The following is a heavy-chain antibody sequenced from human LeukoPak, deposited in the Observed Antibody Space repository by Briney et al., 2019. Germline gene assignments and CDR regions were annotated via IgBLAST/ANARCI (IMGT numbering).Heavy chain of an antibody. J-gene: IGHJ4*02. V-gene: IGHV3-7*01. CDR2: IKQDGREK. CDR1: GFIVSTYY. Sequence: GGSLRLSCAASGFIVSTYYMTWVRQAPGKGLEWVASIKQDGREKFYADSVKGRFTISRDNAQNSLYLQVNSLRAEDTAVYYCARVPGKTRYFDSWGQGVLVTVSS. CDR3: ARVPGKTRYFDS. D-gene: IGHD1-26*01.